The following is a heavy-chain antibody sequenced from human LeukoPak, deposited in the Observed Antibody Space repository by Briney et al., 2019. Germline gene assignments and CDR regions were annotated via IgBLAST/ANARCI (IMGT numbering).Heavy chain of an antibody. V-gene: IGHV3-21*01. CDR1: GFTFSSYW. CDR3: AKEGDGDHRYHFDY. J-gene: IGHJ4*02. Sequence: PGGSLRLSCAASGFTFSSYWMHWVRQAPGKGLEWVSSISSNNYYIYYADSVKGRFTISRDNAKNSLYLQMNSLRDEDTAVYYCAKEGDGDHRYHFDYWGQGTLVTVSS. D-gene: IGHD4-17*01. CDR2: ISSNNYYI.